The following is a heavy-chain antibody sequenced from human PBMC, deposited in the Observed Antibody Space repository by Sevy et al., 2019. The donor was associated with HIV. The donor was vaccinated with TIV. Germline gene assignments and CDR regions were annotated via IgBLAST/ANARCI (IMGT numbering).Heavy chain of an antibody. Sequence: GGSLRLSCAASGFTFSGSAMHWVRQASGKGLEWVGRIRSKANSYATAYAASVKGRFTISREDSKNTAYLQMNSLKTEDTAVYYCTRDPRYGDYPTSYYYYGMDVWGQGTTVTVSS. V-gene: IGHV3-73*01. CDR3: TRDPRYGDYPTSYYYYGMDV. D-gene: IGHD4-17*01. J-gene: IGHJ6*02. CDR1: GFTFSGSA. CDR2: IRSKANSYAT.